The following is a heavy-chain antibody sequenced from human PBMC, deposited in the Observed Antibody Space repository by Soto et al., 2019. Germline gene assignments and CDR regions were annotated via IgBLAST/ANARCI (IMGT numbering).Heavy chain of an antibody. CDR2: IKIKTDGGTT. D-gene: IGHD1-1*01. Sequence: GGSLRLSCAASGFTFSNAWMSWVRQAPGKGLEWVGRIKIKTDGGTTDYAAPVKGGFTISRDDSKNTLYLQMNSLKTEDTAVYYCTTPNTTQANWGQGTLVTVSS. CDR3: TTPNTTQAN. J-gene: IGHJ4*02. CDR1: GFTFSNAW. V-gene: IGHV3-15*01.